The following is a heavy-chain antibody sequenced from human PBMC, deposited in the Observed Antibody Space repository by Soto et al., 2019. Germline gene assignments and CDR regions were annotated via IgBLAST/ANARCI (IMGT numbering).Heavy chain of an antibody. CDR3: ARRVPGNWFDP. J-gene: IGHJ5*02. D-gene: IGHD7-27*01. V-gene: IGHV1-69*10. CDR2: IIPILGIA. Sequence: ASVKVSCKASGGTFSSYAISWVRQAPGQGLEWMGGIIPILGIANYAQKFQGRVTITADKSTSTAYMELSSLRSEDTAVYCCARRVPGNWFDPWGQGTLVTVSS. CDR1: GGTFSSYA.